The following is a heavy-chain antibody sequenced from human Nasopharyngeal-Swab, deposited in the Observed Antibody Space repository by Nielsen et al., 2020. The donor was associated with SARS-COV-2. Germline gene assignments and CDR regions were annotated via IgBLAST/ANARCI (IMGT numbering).Heavy chain of an antibody. V-gene: IGHV3-74*01. D-gene: IGHD6-6*01. Sequence: GESLKISCAAPGFTFSSYWMHWVRQAPGKGLVWVSRINSDGSSTSYADSVKGRFTISRDNAKNTLYLQMNSLRAEDTAVYYCARYSSSSFDYWGQGTLVTVSS. CDR2: INSDGSST. CDR3: ARYSSSSFDY. J-gene: IGHJ4*02. CDR1: GFTFSSYW.